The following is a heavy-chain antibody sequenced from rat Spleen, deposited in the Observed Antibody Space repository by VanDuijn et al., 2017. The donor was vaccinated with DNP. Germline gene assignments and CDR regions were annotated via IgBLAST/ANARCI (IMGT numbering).Heavy chain of an antibody. V-gene: IGHV4-2*01. D-gene: IGHD1-11*01. Sequence: EVKLVESGGGLVQPGRSLKLSCAASGFNFNDYWMGWVRQAPGKGLEWIGAINKDSSTINYTPSLKYKFTISRDNAQNTLYLQMSKLGSEDTAIYYCARLGWHGWFAYWGQGTLVTVSS. J-gene: IGHJ3*01. CDR1: GFNFNDYW. CDR3: ARLGWHGWFAY. CDR2: INKDSSTI.